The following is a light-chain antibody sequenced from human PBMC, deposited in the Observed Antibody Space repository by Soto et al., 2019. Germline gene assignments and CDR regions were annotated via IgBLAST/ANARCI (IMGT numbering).Light chain of an antibody. CDR1: QGIGDT. V-gene: IGKV1D-8*01. CDR2: AAS. J-gene: IGKJ1*01. Sequence: MRQSPATLSVSPGEGATLSCRASQGIGDTLAWYQQKPGKAPELLIYAASTLQSGVPSRFSGSGSGTDFTLTISCLQSEDFATYYCQQYYSFPRTFGQGTKVDIK. CDR3: QQYYSFPRT.